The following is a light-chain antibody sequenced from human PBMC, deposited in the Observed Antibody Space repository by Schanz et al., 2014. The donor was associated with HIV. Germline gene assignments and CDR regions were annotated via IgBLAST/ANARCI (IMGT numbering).Light chain of an antibody. Sequence: QSVLTQPPSVSGAPGQRVTMSCTGSSSNIGAGYDVHWYQHLPGTAPKLLIYGSTNRPSGVPDRFSGSKSGTAASLAISGLQAEDEADYYCSSFAGKRNLLFGGGTKLTVL. CDR2: GST. CDR3: SSFAGKRNLL. CDR1: SSNIGAGYD. V-gene: IGLV1-40*01. J-gene: IGLJ3*02.